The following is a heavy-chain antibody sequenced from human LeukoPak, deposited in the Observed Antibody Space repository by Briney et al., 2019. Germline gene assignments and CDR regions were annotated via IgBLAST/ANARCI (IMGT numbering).Heavy chain of an antibody. V-gene: IGHV3-30*18. J-gene: IGHJ6*02. CDR2: ISYDGSNK. Sequence: GGSLRLSCAASGFTFGSYGMHWVRQAPGKGLQWVAVISYDGSNKYYADSVKGRFTISRDYSKNTLYLQMNSLRAEDTAVYYCAKDGSAAAVTNGMDVWGQGTTVTVSS. CDR3: AKDGSAAAVTNGMDV. CDR1: GFTFGSYG. D-gene: IGHD6-13*01.